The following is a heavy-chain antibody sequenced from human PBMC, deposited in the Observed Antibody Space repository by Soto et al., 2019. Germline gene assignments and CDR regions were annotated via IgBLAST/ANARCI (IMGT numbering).Heavy chain of an antibody. CDR3: ARDVGWLNWVDP. J-gene: IGHJ5*02. D-gene: IGHD6-19*01. CDR2: ISSRSSTI. V-gene: IGHV3-48*02. CDR1: GFTFSSYS. Sequence: EVQLVESGGGLVQPGGSLRLSCAASGFTFSSYSMKWVRQAPGKGLEWVSYISSRSSTIYYADSVKGRFTISRDNAKNALFLQMNSLRDEDTSVYYCARDVGWLNWVDPWGQGTLVAVSS.